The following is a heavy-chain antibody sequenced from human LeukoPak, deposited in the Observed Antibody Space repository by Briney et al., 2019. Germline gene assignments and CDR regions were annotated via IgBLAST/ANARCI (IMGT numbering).Heavy chain of an antibody. J-gene: IGHJ4*02. CDR3: AKGWRYSGYVLEDYFDY. CDR1: GFTFSSYA. V-gene: IGHV3-23*01. Sequence: QPGGSLRLSCAASGFTFSSYAMSWVRQAPGKGLEWVSAISGSGGSTNYADSVKGRFTISRDNSKNTLYLQMNSLRAEDTAVYYCAKGWRYSGYVLEDYFDYWGQGTLVTVSS. CDR2: ISGSGGST. D-gene: IGHD5-12*01.